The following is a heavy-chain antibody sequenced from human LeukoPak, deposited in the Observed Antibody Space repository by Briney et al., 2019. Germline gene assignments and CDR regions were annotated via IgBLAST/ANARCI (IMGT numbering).Heavy chain of an antibody. Sequence: ASVKVSCKVSGYTLTELSMHWVRQAPGKGLEWMGGFDPEDGETIYAQKFQGRVTMTEDTSTDTAYMELSSLRSEDTAVYYCATAWFMWERSPYYMDVWGKGTTVTVSS. CDR3: ATAWFMWERSPYYMDV. CDR2: FDPEDGET. D-gene: IGHD1-26*01. J-gene: IGHJ6*03. CDR1: GYTLTELS. V-gene: IGHV1-24*01.